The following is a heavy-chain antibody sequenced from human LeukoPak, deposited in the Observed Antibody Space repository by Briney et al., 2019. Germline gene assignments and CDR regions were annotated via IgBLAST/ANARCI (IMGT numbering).Heavy chain of an antibody. CDR2: ISSSGSTI. CDR3: ARAKGIAVMGWSSFYYYYMDV. CDR1: GFTFSSYE. J-gene: IGHJ6*03. D-gene: IGHD6-19*01. V-gene: IGHV3-48*03. Sequence: PGGSLRLSCAASGFTFSSYEMNWVRQAPGKGLEWVSYISSSGSTIYYADSVKGRFTISRDNAKNSLYLQMNSLRAEDTAVYYCARAKGIAVMGWSSFYYYYMDVWGKGTTVTVSS.